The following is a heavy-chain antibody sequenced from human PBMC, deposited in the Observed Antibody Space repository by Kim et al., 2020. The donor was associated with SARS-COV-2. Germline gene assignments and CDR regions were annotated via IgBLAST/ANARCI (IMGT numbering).Heavy chain of an antibody. CDR2: IIPIFGTA. CDR3: ARKGGYSYGIIDY. D-gene: IGHD5-18*01. CDR1: GGTFSSYA. V-gene: IGHV1-69*13. J-gene: IGHJ4*02. Sequence: SVKVSCKASGGTFSSYAISWVRQAPGQGLEWMGGIIPIFGTANYAQKFQGRVTITADESTSTAYMELSSLRSEDTAVYYCARKGGYSYGIIDYWGQGTLVTVSS.